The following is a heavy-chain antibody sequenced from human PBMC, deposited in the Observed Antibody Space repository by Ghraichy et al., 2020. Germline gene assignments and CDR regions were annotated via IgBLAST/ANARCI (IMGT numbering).Heavy chain of an antibody. J-gene: IGHJ4*02. Sequence: ASVKVSCKASGYTFTSYDINWVRQATGQGLEWMGWMNPNSGNTGYAQKFQGRVTMTRNTSISTAYMELSSLRSEDTAVYYCARGGSALLYYDFWSGTYYFDSWGQGTLVTVSS. V-gene: IGHV1-8*01. CDR3: ARGGSALLYYDFWSGTYYFDS. CDR1: GYTFTSYD. D-gene: IGHD3-3*01. CDR2: MNPNSGNT.